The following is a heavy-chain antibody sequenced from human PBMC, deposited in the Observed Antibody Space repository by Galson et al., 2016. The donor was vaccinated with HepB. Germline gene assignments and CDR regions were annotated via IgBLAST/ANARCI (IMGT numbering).Heavy chain of an antibody. D-gene: IGHD6-25*01. Sequence: SETLSLTCTVSNGSLSRYFWSWIRQPAGKGLEWIGRIYSNGNTRYNSSLQSRVPMSLDMSKNQFSVRLISVTAADTAVYFCARERPTPSSDWPYCFDFWGQGALVTVSS. V-gene: IGHV4-4*07. J-gene: IGHJ4*02. CDR3: ARERPTPSSDWPYCFDF. CDR1: NGSLSRYF. CDR2: IYSNGNT.